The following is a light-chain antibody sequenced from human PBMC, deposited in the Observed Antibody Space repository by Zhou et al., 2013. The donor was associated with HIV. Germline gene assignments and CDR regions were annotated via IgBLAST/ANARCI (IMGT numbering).Light chain of an antibody. CDR2: KAS. Sequence: DIQMTQSPSTLSASVGDRVTISCRASQTITNYLAWYQQKPGKAPSLLIYKASNLESGVPSRFSGSGSGTEFTLTITSLQPDDFATYYCQEYNTNSPTFGQGTKVEIK. V-gene: IGKV1-5*03. CDR3: QEYNTNSPT. J-gene: IGKJ1*01. CDR1: QTITNY.